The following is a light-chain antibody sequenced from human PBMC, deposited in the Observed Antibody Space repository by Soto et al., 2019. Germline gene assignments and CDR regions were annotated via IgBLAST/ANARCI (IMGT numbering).Light chain of an antibody. V-gene: IGKV1-16*01. Sequence: DIQMTQSPSSLYASVGDRVTITCRASQLINSNLAWFQQKPGKAPESLIFGASSLHSGVPSRFSGSTSGTLFTLTISSLQPGDFATYYCQQYMNYPYTFGQGTKLE. J-gene: IGKJ2*01. CDR1: QLINSN. CDR2: GAS. CDR3: QQYMNYPYT.